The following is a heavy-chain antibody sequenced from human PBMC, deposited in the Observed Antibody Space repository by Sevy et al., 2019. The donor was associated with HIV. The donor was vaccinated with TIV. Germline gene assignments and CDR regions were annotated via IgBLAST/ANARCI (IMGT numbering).Heavy chain of an antibody. D-gene: IGHD6-13*01. CDR1: GFTFSDHY. CDR3: AREREGYSSSWYSGSAFDI. V-gene: IGHV3-72*01. J-gene: IGHJ3*02. CDR2: TRNKANSYTT. Sequence: GGSLTLSCAASGFTFSDHYMDWVRHAPGKGLEWVGRTRNKANSYTTEYAASVKGRFTISRDDSKNSLYLQMNSLKTEDTAVYYCAREREGYSSSWYSGSAFDIWGQGTMVTVSS.